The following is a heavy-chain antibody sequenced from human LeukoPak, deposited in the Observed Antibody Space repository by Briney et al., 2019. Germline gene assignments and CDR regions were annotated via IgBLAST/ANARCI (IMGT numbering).Heavy chain of an antibody. CDR3: AGDYGVRLRFDP. V-gene: IGHV1-2*02. CDR2: INPNSGGT. D-gene: IGHD5-12*01. CDR1: GYTFTGHY. Sequence: VKVSCKASGYTFTGHYMHWVRQAPGQGLEWMGWINPNSGGTNYAQKFQGRVTMTRDTSISTAYMELSRLRSDDTAVYYCAGDYGVRLRFDPWGQGTLVTVSS. J-gene: IGHJ5*02.